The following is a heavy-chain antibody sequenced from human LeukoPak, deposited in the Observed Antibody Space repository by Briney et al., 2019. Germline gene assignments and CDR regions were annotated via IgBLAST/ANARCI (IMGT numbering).Heavy chain of an antibody. J-gene: IGHJ3*02. CDR3: ARGYSSSWDDAFDI. CDR2: IYYSG. V-gene: IGHV4-59*08. CDR1: AASISDYY. D-gene: IGHD6-13*01. Sequence: SETLSLTCTVSAASISDYYWSWIRQPPGKGLEWIGHIYYSGNYNPSLKSRVTISVDTSKNQFSLKLSSVTAADTAVYYCARGYSSSWDDAFDIWGQGTMVTVSS.